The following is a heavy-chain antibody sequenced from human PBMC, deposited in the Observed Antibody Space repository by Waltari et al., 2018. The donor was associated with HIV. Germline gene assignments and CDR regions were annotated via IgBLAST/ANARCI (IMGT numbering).Heavy chain of an antibody. D-gene: IGHD1-7*01. CDR3: ASYNNWNSKDGMDV. V-gene: IGHV1-18*01. J-gene: IGHJ6*02. Sequence: QVQLVQSGAEVKKPGASVKVACKASVYTFTSYGIRWVRQAPGQGLEWMGWISAYNGNTNYAQKLQGRVTMTTDTSTSTAYMELRSLRSDDTAVYYCASYNNWNSKDGMDVWGQGTTVTVSS. CDR2: ISAYNGNT. CDR1: VYTFTSYG.